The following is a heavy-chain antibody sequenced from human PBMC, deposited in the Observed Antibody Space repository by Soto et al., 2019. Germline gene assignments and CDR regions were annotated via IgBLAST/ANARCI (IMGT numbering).Heavy chain of an antibody. Sequence: SETLSLTCAVYGGSFSGYYWSWIRQPPGKWLEWIGEINHSGSTNYNPSLKSRVTISVDTSKNQFSLKLSSVTAADTAVYYCARGRIAARGYWFDPWGQGXLVTVYS. CDR2: INHSGST. D-gene: IGHD6-13*01. V-gene: IGHV4-34*01. J-gene: IGHJ5*02. CDR3: ARGRIAARGYWFDP. CDR1: GGSFSGYY.